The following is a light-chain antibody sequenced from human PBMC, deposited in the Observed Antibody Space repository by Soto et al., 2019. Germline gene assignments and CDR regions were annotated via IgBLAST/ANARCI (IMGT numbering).Light chain of an antibody. CDR2: GNS. J-gene: IGLJ2*01. CDR1: SSNIGAGYD. Sequence: QSVLTQPPSVPGAPGQRVTISCTGSSSNIGAGYDVHWYQQLPGTAPKLLIYGNSNRPSGVPDRFSGSKSGTSASLAITGLQAEDEADYYCQSYDSSLVFGGGTKVTVL. V-gene: IGLV1-40*01. CDR3: QSYDSSLV.